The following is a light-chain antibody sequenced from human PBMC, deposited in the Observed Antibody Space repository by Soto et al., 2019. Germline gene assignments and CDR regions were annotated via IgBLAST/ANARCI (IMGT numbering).Light chain of an antibody. J-gene: IGKJ4*01. CDR2: GAS. V-gene: IGKV3-20*01. Sequence: EIALTQSPGTLSLSPGERATLSCRASQSVSSSYLAWYQQKPGQAPRLLIYGASSRATGIPDRFSGSGSGTDFTLTISRLEPEDFAVYYCQQYGSSPHLTFGGGTKVEIK. CDR1: QSVSSSY. CDR3: QQYGSSPHLT.